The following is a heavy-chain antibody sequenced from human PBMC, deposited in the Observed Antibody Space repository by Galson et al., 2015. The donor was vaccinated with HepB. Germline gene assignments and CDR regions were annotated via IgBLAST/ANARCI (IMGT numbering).Heavy chain of an antibody. V-gene: IGHV1-46*01. Sequence: SVKVSCKASGYTFTSYYMHWVRQAPGQGLEWMGIINPSGGSTSYAQKFQGRVTMTRDTSTSTVYMEVSSLRSEDTAVYYCARAAHYETTGYYYAYWGQGTLVTVSS. D-gene: IGHD3-22*01. CDR2: INPSGGST. J-gene: IGHJ4*02. CDR3: ARAAHYETTGYYYAY. CDR1: GYTFTSYY.